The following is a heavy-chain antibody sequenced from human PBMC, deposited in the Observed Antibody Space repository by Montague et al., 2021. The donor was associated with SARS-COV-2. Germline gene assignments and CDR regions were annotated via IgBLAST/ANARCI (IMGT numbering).Heavy chain of an antibody. CDR3: ARGRIEVSMIVVVLTGASYYMDV. CDR1: GGSFSGHY. V-gene: IGHV4-34*01. J-gene: IGHJ6*03. D-gene: IGHD3-22*01. CDR2: INNSGST. Sequence: SETLSLTCAVYGGSFSGHYWSWIRQPPGKGLEWIGEINNSGSTNXNPSLKSRVTISVDKSKNQFSLKLHSVTAADTAVYYCARGRIEVSMIVVVLTGASYYMDVWGKGTTVTVSS.